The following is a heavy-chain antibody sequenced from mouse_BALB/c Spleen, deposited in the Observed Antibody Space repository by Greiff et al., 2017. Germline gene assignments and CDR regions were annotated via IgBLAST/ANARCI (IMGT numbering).Heavy chain of an antibody. D-gene: IGHD1-2*01. CDR1: GYSITSGYY. V-gene: IGHV3-6*02. CDR2: ISYDGSN. CDR3: ARHGSLYAMDY. Sequence: VQLKESGPGLVKPSQSLSLTCSVTGYSITSGYYWNWIRQFPGNKLEWMGYISYDGSNNYNPSLKNRISITRDTSKNQFFLKLNSVTTEDTATYYCARHGSLYAMDYWGQGTSVTVSS. J-gene: IGHJ4*01.